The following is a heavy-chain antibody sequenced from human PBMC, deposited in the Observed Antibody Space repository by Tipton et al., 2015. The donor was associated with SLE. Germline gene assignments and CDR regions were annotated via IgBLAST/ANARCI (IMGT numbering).Heavy chain of an antibody. V-gene: IGHV3-30-3*01. CDR2: ISYDGSNK. CDR3: AKDSIVVVTAAFDY. Sequence: SLRLSCAASGFTFSSYAMHWVRQAPGKGLEWVAVISYDGSNKYYADSVKGRFTISRDNSKNTLYLQMNSLRAEDTAVYYCAKDSIVVVTAAFDYWGQGTLVTVSS. CDR1: GFTFSSYA. J-gene: IGHJ4*02. D-gene: IGHD2-21*02.